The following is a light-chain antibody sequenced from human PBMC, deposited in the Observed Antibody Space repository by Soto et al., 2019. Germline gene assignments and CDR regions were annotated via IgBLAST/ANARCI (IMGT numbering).Light chain of an antibody. Sequence: IVLXXSXXTXSXSPGEIAALSCSSSQSVTSNYLAWYQQKPGQAPRILIFAASSRATGIPDKFSGSGSGTDFTLTISRLEPDDFAVYYCQHYGSPSWTFGQGTKVDIK. CDR1: QSVTSNY. CDR3: QHYGSPSWT. J-gene: IGKJ1*01. CDR2: AAS. V-gene: IGKV3-20*01.